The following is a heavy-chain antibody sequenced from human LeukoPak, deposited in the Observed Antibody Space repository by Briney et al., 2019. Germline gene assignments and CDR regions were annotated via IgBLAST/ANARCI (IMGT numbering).Heavy chain of an antibody. J-gene: IGHJ4*02. V-gene: IGHV3-23*01. Sequence: GSLRLSCAASGFTFSSYAMSWVRQAPGKGLEWVSAISGSGGSTYYADSVKGRFTISRDNSKNTLYLQMNSLRAEDTAVYYCAKDLCSGGSCYVADYWGQGTLVTVSS. D-gene: IGHD2-15*01. CDR3: AKDLCSGGSCYVADY. CDR1: GFTFSSYA. CDR2: ISGSGGST.